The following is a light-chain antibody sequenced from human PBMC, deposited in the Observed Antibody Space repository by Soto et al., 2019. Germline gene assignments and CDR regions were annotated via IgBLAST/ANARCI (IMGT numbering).Light chain of an antibody. Sequence: EIVLTQFPGTLSLSPGERATLSCRASQSVDSRFLAWYQQKPGQAPRLLISATSSRATGIPDRFSGSGSGTEFTLIINRLEPEDVAVYYCQQYSSPPRYTFGQGTKVEIK. CDR3: QQYSSPPRYT. CDR1: QSVDSRF. CDR2: ATS. V-gene: IGKV3-20*01. J-gene: IGKJ2*01.